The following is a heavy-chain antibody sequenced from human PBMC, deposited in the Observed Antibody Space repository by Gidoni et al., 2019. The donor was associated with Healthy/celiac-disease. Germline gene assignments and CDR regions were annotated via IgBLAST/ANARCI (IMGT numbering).Heavy chain of an antibody. CDR3: ATARIVVVPAALQTGAFDI. CDR2: FDPEDGET. Sequence: QVQLVQSGAEVKKPGASVKVSCKVSGYTLTELSMHWVRQAPGKGLEWMGGFDPEDGETIYAQKFQGRVTMTEDTSTDTAYMELSSLRSEDTAVYYCATARIVVVPAALQTGAFDIWGQGTMVTVSS. V-gene: IGHV1-24*01. CDR1: GYTLTELS. J-gene: IGHJ3*02. D-gene: IGHD2-2*01.